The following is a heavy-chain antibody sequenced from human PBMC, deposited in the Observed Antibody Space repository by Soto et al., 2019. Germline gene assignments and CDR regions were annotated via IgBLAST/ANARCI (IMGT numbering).Heavy chain of an antibody. CDR1: GFTFDDYA. Sequence: PGGSLRLSCAASGFTFDDYAMHWVRQAPGKGLEWVSGISWNSGSIGYADSVKGRFTISRDNAKNSLYLQMNSLRAEDTALYYCAKGSGSNYYYYYMDVWGKGTTVTVSS. CDR2: ISWNSGSI. CDR3: AKGSGSNYYYYYMDV. D-gene: IGHD2-2*01. V-gene: IGHV3-9*01. J-gene: IGHJ6*03.